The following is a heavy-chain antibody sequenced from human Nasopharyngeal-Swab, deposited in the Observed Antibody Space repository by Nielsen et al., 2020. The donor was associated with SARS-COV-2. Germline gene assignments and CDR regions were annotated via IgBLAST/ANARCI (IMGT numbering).Heavy chain of an antibody. Sequence: GGSLRLSCAASGFTFSSYSMNWVRKAPGKGLEWVSAISGSGGRTYYADSVKGRFTISRDNSKNTLYLQMNSLRAEDTAVYYCAKGAVEMATISLLDYWGQGTLVTVSS. CDR3: AKGAVEMATISLLDY. V-gene: IGHV3-23*01. CDR2: ISGSGGRT. CDR1: GFTFSSYS. D-gene: IGHD5-24*01. J-gene: IGHJ4*02.